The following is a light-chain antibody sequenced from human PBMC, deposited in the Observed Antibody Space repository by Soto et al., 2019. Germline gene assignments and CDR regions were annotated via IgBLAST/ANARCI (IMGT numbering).Light chain of an antibody. CDR2: KAS. J-gene: IGKJ1*01. V-gene: IGKV1-5*03. CDR3: QQYNSYSTWT. CDR1: QSISSW. Sequence: DIQMTQSPSTLSASVGDRVSITCRASQSISSWLAWYQQKPGKAPKLLIYKASSLESGVPSRFSGSGSGTEFTLTISSLKPDDFATYSCQQYNSYSTWTFGQGTKVDIK.